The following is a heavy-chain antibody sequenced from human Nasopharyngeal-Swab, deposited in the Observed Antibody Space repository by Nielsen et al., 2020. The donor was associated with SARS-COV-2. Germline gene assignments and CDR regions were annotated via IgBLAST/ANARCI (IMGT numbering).Heavy chain of an antibody. V-gene: IGHV6-1*01. CDR3: AREDRYCSGGSCKDYYYYYMDV. CDR1: GVSVSRNSVD. D-gene: IGHD2-15*01. Sequence: SCAVSGVSVSRNSVDWNWITQAPSRGLEWMGRKYCRTKWYNDYAVTVKSRITINPDTSKNQFSLQLNSVTTEDTAVYYSAREDRYCSGGSCKDYYYYYMDVWGKGTTVTVSS. J-gene: IGHJ6*03. CDR2: KYCRTKWYN.